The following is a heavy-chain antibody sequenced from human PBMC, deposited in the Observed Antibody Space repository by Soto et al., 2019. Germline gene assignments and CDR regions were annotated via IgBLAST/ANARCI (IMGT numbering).Heavy chain of an antibody. J-gene: IGHJ4*02. CDR1: GFTFSNAW. CDR2: IKSKTDGGTT. V-gene: IGHV3-15*02. D-gene: IGHD4-17*01. Sequence: EVQLVESGGALVQPGGSLRLSCAASGFTFSNAWMSWVRQAPGKGLEWVGRIKSKTDGGTTDYAAPVKGRFTISRDDSKNTLYLQMNSLKTEDTAVYYCTTDPSPTTDYGDSHGYWGQGTLVTVSS. CDR3: TTDPSPTTDYGDSHGY.